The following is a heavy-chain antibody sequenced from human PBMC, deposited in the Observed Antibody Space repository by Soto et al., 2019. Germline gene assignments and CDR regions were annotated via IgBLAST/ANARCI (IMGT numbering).Heavy chain of an antibody. Sequence: QLVESGGGVVQPGKPLRLSCAASGFTLSDYAIHWVRQAPGKGLEWVAMISHDGTKTYHTESVRGRFTISRDNSKNTVSLLIHSLRSEDTALYYCASRDYADYGWFDPWGQGTQVIVSS. J-gene: IGHJ5*02. CDR2: ISHDGTKT. CDR1: GFTLSDYA. V-gene: IGHV3-30-3*01. CDR3: ASRDYADYGWFDP. D-gene: IGHD4-17*01.